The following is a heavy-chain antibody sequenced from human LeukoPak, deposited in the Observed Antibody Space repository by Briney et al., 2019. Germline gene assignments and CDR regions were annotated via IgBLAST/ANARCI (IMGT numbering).Heavy chain of an antibody. CDR2: ISGGGSTV. CDR1: GFTFSSYE. Sequence: GGSLRLSCAASGFTFSSYEVNWVRQAPGKGLEWVSYISGGGSTVYYADSVRGRFTISRDNAKNSLYLQMNSLRAEDTAVYYCARYERDIARIPYFDCWGQGTLVTVS. V-gene: IGHV3-48*03. J-gene: IGHJ4*02. CDR3: ARYERDIARIPYFDC. D-gene: IGHD5-18*01.